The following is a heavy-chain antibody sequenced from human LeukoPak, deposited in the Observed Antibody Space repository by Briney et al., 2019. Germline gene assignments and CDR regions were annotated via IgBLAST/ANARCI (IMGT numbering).Heavy chain of an antibody. J-gene: IGHJ4*02. CDR2: TSSSGATI. CDR3: ARRRDLLDY. Sequence: GGSLRLSCAASGFTFSDYYMSWIRQAPGKGLEWVSYTSSSGATIYYADSVKGRFTISRGNAKNSVYLQMNSLRAEDTAVYYCARRRDLLDYWGQGTLVTVSS. V-gene: IGHV3-11*01. D-gene: IGHD3-3*01. CDR1: GFTFSDYY.